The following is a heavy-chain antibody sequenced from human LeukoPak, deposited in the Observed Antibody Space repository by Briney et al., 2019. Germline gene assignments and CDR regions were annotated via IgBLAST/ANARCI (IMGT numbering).Heavy chain of an antibody. CDR2: IIPILGIA. D-gene: IGHD2-15*01. Sequence: AASVKVSCKASGGTFSSYAISWVRQAPGQGLEWMGRIIPILGIANYAQKFEGRVTITADKSTSTAYMELSSLRSEDTAVYYCARAMGYCSGGSCYKNSPFDYWGQGTLVTVSS. V-gene: IGHV1-69*04. CDR3: ARAMGYCSGGSCYKNSPFDY. CDR1: GGTFSSYA. J-gene: IGHJ4*02.